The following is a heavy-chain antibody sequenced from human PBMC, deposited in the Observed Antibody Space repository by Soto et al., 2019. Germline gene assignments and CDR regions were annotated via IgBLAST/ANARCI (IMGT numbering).Heavy chain of an antibody. J-gene: IGHJ3*02. CDR3: AKDKGCSTTTCHWNAFDI. V-gene: IGHV3-23*01. Sequence: EVQLLESGGGLVQPGGSLRLSCAASGFTFSSYALSWVRQAPGKGLEWVSAISSSGAGTYYADSVKGRFTISRDNSKNTLFLQMNSLRAEDTAVYYCAKDKGCSTTTCHWNAFDIWGQGTTVTVSS. D-gene: IGHD2-2*01. CDR1: GFTFSSYA. CDR2: ISSSGAGT.